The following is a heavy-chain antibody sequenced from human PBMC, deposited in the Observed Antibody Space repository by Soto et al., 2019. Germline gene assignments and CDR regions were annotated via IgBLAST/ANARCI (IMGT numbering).Heavy chain of an antibody. Sequence: QLQLQESGPGLVKPSETLSLTCTVSGGSISSSSYYWGWIRQPPGKGLEWIGSLYYSGSTYYNPSLQSRVTISVDTSKNQFSLKLSSVTAADTAVYYCARHTPAISISDHWGQGTLVTVSS. CDR3: ARHTPAISISDH. D-gene: IGHD2-15*01. CDR2: LYYSGST. V-gene: IGHV4-39*01. J-gene: IGHJ4*02. CDR1: GGSISSSSYY.